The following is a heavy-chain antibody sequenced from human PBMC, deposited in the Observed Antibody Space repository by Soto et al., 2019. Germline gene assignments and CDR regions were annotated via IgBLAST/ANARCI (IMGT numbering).Heavy chain of an antibody. CDR2: IMPRFRTA. V-gene: IGHV1-69*12. J-gene: IGHJ6*02. Sequence: QVQVEQSGAEVKKPGSSVKVSCKASGGTFSTAAISWVRQAPGQGLEWMGGIMPRFRTADYAQQFQGRVTITADESTTPAYLQLRILGSEDTAVYYCARDKDRPQLGGNYYYIMDVWGQGTAVTVSS. CDR3: ARDKDRPQLGGNYYYIMDV. D-gene: IGHD3-3*02. CDR1: GGTFSTAA.